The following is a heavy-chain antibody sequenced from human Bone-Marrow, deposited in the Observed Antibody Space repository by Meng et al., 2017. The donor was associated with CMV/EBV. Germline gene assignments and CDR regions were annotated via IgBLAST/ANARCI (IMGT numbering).Heavy chain of an antibody. CDR3: VRDRDIVGAPAPYNWFDH. V-gene: IGHV3-21*01. J-gene: IGHJ5*02. D-gene: IGHD2-2*01. Sequence: GESLKISCAASGFNFNAYSMNWVRQAPGKGLEWVSSISSSSDYIYNADSVKGRFTISRDNARNSLYLQMNSLRVEDTALYYCVRDRDIVGAPAPYNWFDHWGQGTLVAASS. CDR1: GFNFNAYS. CDR2: ISSSSDYI.